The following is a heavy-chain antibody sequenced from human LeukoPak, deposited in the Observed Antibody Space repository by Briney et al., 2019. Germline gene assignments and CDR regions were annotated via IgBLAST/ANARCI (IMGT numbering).Heavy chain of an antibody. CDR1: GFTFSSFW. CDR3: ARDGVGAFDI. V-gene: IGHV3-7*04. J-gene: IGHJ3*02. D-gene: IGHD3-10*01. CDR2: IKQDGSEK. Sequence: PGGSLRLSCAASGFTFSSFWMTWVRQAPGKVMEWVANIKQDGSEKYYVDSVKGRFTISRDNAKNSLYLQMNSLRAEDTAVYYCARDGVGAFDIWGQGTMVTVSS.